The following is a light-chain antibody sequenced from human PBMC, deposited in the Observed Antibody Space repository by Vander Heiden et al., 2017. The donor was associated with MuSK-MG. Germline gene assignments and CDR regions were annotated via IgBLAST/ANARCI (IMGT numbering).Light chain of an antibody. CDR1: QSLLHSNGYNY. CDR2: LGS. J-gene: IGKJ4*01. Sequence: DIVMPQSPLSLPVTPGEPASIPCRSSQSLLHSNGYNYLDWYLQKPGQSPQLLIYLGSNRASGVPDRFSGSGSGTDFTLKISRVEAEDVGVYYCRQALQTPLTFGGGTKVEIK. CDR3: RQALQTPLT. V-gene: IGKV2-28*01.